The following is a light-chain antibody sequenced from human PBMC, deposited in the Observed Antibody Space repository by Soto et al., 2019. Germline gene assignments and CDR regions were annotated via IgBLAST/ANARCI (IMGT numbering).Light chain of an antibody. CDR1: QSINKW. CDR2: EVS. Sequence: DIHLTQSPSTLSASVGDRVTISCRASQSINKWLAWYQHKPGKAPNLLIYEVSTLHTGVPSRFSGSGSGTEFTLTISSLRPDDFATYYCQHYSGDRATFGQGTKV. CDR3: QHYSGDRAT. J-gene: IGKJ1*01. V-gene: IGKV1-5*03.